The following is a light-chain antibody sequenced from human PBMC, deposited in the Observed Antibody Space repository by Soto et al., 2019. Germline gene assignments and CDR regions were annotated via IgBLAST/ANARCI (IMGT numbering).Light chain of an antibody. Sequence: EIVLPQSPGTLSLSPGERATLSCRASQRVSSSYFAWYQQKVGQAPRLLIYAASSRATGVPDRFSGSGSGTDFTLAISSLEPEDCAVYYCQQYGTSPPWTFGQGTKVEV. J-gene: IGKJ1*01. V-gene: IGKV3-20*01. CDR3: QQYGTSPPWT. CDR1: QRVSSSY. CDR2: AAS.